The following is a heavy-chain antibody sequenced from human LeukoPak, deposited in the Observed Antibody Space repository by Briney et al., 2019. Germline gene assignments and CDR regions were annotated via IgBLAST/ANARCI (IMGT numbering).Heavy chain of an antibody. Sequence: NPSQTLSLTCTVSGGSISSGSYYWSWIRQPAGKGLEWIGRIYTSGTTNYNPSLKSRVTMSVDTSKNQFSLKLSSVTAADTAVYYCARLRAAAGPYYFDYWGQGTLATVSS. D-gene: IGHD6-13*01. CDR2: IYTSGTT. J-gene: IGHJ4*02. V-gene: IGHV4-61*02. CDR1: GGSISSGSYY. CDR3: ARLRAAAGPYYFDY.